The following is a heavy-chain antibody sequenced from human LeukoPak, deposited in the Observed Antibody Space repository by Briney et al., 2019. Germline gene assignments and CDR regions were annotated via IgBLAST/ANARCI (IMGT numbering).Heavy chain of an antibody. CDR1: GYTFTSYY. CDR3: ARYWELELPGAFDI. J-gene: IGHJ3*02. Sequence: GASVKVSCKASGYTFTSYYMHWVRQAPGQGLEWMGIINPSGGSTSYAQKFQGRVTITADESTSTAYMELSSLRSEDTAVYYCARYWELELPGAFDIWGQGTMVTVSS. V-gene: IGHV1-46*01. D-gene: IGHD1-7*01. CDR2: INPSGGST.